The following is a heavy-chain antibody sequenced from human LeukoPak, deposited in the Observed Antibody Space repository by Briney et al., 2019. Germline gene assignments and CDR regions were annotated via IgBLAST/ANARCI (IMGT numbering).Heavy chain of an antibody. D-gene: IGHD3/OR15-3a*01. Sequence: ASVKVSCKASGYTFTSYGISWVRQAPGQGLEWMGWISAYNGNTNYAQKLQGRVTMTTDTSTSTAYMELRSLRSDDTAVYYCARAVGTGKGRVGYYYYYMDVWGKGTTVTISS. CDR3: ARAVGTGKGRVGYYYYYMDV. CDR1: GYTFTSYG. CDR2: ISAYNGNT. J-gene: IGHJ6*03. V-gene: IGHV1-18*01.